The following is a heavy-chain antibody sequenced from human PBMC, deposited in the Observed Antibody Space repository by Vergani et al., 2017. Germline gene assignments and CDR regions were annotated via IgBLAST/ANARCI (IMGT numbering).Heavy chain of an antibody. CDR1: GFTFNRYG. D-gene: IGHD2-15*01. J-gene: IGHJ4*02. V-gene: IGHV3-30*02. Sequence: QVQLVQSGGGVVQPGGSLRLSCVASGFTFNRYGMQWVRQAPGKGLEWVAYIGKDGINKRYRDAVKGRFTISRDNSKDILYLQMYSLRSEDTALYYCAKYLRYSTDGLPDSLGPGTLVIVSS. CDR3: AKYLRYSTDGLPDS. CDR2: IGKDGINK.